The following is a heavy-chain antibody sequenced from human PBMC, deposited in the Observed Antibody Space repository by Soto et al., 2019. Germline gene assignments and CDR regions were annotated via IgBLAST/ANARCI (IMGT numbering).Heavy chain of an antibody. CDR2: IHHSGST. J-gene: IGHJ4*02. CDR1: GGSFSAYY. CDR3: ASYGSGSYYNGYYFDY. D-gene: IGHD3-10*01. V-gene: IGHV4-34*01. Sequence: QVQLQQWGAGLLKPSETLSLTCAVYGGSFSAYYWSRIRQSPGKGLEWIGEIHHSGSTNYKPSLKSRVTISLDTSKNQFSLELWSVTAADTAVYYCASYGSGSYYNGYYFDYWGQGTLVTVSS.